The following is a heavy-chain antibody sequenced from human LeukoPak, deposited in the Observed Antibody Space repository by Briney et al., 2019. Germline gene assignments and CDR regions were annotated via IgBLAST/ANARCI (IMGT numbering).Heavy chain of an antibody. CDR1: GGSFSGYY. D-gene: IGHD3-9*01. CDR2: INHSGST. CDR3: ARVVLRYFDWLSGDAFDI. J-gene: IGHJ3*02. V-gene: IGHV4-34*01. Sequence: SETLSLTCAVYGGSFSGYYWSWIRQPPGKGLEWIGEINHSGSTNYNPSLKGRVTISVDTSKNQFSLKLSSVTAADTAVYYCARVVLRYFDWLSGDAFDIWGQGTMVTVSS.